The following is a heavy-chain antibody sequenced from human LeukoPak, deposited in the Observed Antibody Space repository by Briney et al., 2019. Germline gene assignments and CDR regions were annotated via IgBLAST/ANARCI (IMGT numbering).Heavy chain of an antibody. D-gene: IGHD6-6*01. CDR2: IYYSGST. Sequence: SETLSLTCTVSGGSISSSSYYWGWIRQPPGKGLEWIGSIYYSGSTYYNPSLKSRVTISVDTSKNQFSLKLSSVTAADTAVYYCARDSSYGNLYYFDYWGQGTLVTVSS. CDR3: ARDSSYGNLYYFDY. V-gene: IGHV4-39*07. J-gene: IGHJ4*02. CDR1: GGSISSSSYY.